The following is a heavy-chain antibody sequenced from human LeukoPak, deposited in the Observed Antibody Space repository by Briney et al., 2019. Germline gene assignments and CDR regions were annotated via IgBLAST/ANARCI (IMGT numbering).Heavy chain of an antibody. Sequence: GGSLRLSCAASGFTFSSYAMHWVRQAPGKGLEWVAVISYDRSLKYYADSVRGRFTISSDNSKNTLYLQMNSLRVEDTAVYYCARDPTAVANLPQYYLDYWSQGILVTVSS. V-gene: IGHV3-30*04. J-gene: IGHJ4*02. CDR1: GFTFSSYA. D-gene: IGHD4-23*01. CDR3: ARDPTAVANLPQYYLDY. CDR2: ISYDRSLK.